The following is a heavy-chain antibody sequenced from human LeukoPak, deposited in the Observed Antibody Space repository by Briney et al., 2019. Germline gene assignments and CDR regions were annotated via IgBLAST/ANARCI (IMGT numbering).Heavy chain of an antibody. D-gene: IGHD3-9*01. CDR2: INPNSGRT. CDR3: ARVGLYYDILTRYHTPDFDY. J-gene: IGHJ4*02. V-gene: IGHV1-2*02. CDR1: GYTFTGYY. Sequence: ASVKVSCKASGYTFTGYYMHWVRQAPGQGLEWMGWINPNSGRTNYAQKFQGRVTMTRDTSISTAYMELSRLRADDTAVYYCARVGLYYDILTRYHTPDFDYWGQGTLVTVSS.